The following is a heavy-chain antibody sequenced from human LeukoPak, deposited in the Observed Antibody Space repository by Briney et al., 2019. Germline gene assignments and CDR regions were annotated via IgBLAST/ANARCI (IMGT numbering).Heavy chain of an antibody. CDR1: GGSISSSNYY. CDR2: IYYSGST. V-gene: IGHV4-39*01. Sequence: PSETLSLTCTVSGGSISSSNYYWGWIRQPPGKGLEWIGSIYYSGSTHYNPSLKSRVTISVDTSKNQFSLKLSSVTAADTAVYYCARPVPSRLGWFDPWGQGTLVTVSS. J-gene: IGHJ5*02. CDR3: ARPVPSRLGWFDP. D-gene: IGHD1-1*01.